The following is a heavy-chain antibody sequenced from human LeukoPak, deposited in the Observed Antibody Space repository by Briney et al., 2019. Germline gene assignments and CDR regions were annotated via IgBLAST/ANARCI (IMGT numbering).Heavy chain of an antibody. J-gene: IGHJ4*02. CDR2: ITTGT. CDR1: GFTFSGYA. Sequence: GGSLRLSCAASGFTFSGYAMSWVRQAPGRGLEWVSAITTGTINADSVKGRFTISRDNSKNTLYPQMNSLRAEDTAVYYCAKSGRYYDSSGYYYWDYWGQGTLVTVSS. CDR3: AKSGRYYDSSGYYYWDY. V-gene: IGHV3-23*01. D-gene: IGHD3-22*01.